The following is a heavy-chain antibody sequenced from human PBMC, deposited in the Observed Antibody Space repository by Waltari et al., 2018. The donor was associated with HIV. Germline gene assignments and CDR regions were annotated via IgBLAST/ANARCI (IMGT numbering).Heavy chain of an antibody. CDR2: IKQDGSEI. V-gene: IGHV3-7*01. CDR1: GSTFSSYW. D-gene: IGHD6-13*01. CDR3: ARRGGRSSPLGY. Sequence: EVQLVESGGGLVQPGGSLRLSCAAPGSTFSSYWMSWVRQAPGKGLEWVANIKQDGSEIYYVDSVKGRFTISRDNAKNSLYLQMNSLRAEDTAVYFCARRGGRSSPLGYWGQGTLVTVSS. J-gene: IGHJ4*02.